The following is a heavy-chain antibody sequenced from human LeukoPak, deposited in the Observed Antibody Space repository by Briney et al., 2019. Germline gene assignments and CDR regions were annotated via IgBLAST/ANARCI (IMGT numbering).Heavy chain of an antibody. J-gene: IGHJ4*02. Sequence: PGGSLRLTCAASGFTFSSYSMNWVRQAPGKGLEWVSSISSSSSYIYYADSVKGRFTISRDNAKNSLYLQMNGLRAEDTAVYYCARVPIGGRGFDYWGQGTLVTVSS. D-gene: IGHD3-16*02. V-gene: IGHV3-21*01. CDR3: ARVPIGGRGFDY. CDR2: ISSSSSYI. CDR1: GFTFSSYS.